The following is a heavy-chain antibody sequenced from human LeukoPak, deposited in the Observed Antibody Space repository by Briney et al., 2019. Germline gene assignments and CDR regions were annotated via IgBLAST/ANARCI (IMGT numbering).Heavy chain of an antibody. CDR3: ARMTYYYGSGSPDHYYGMDV. CDR2: TYTRGGT. V-gene: IGHV4-59*10. Sequence: SETLSLTCAVYGGSLSGFFWSWIRPPAGEGLGWIWRTYTRGGTNYNTSLKSRVTMSVDTSKNQFSLKLSSVTAADTAVYYCARMTYYYGSGSPDHYYGMDVWGQGTTVTVSS. J-gene: IGHJ6*02. CDR1: GGSLSGFF. D-gene: IGHD3-10*01.